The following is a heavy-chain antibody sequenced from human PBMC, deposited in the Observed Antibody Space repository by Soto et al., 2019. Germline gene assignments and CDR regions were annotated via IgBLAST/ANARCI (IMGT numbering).Heavy chain of an antibody. J-gene: IGHJ6*03. CDR1: GFTVSSNY. CDR3: ARDRYYYYMDV. CDR2: IYSGGIT. V-gene: IGHV3-66*01. Sequence: GGSLRLSCAVSGFTVSSNYMSWVRQAPGKGLEWVSVIYSGGITYYADSMKGRFTIYRDNSRNTLYLQMNSLRSEDTAVYYCARDRYYYYMDVWGKGTTVTVSS.